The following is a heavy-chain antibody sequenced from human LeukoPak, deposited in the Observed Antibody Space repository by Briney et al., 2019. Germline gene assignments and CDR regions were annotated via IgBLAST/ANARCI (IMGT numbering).Heavy chain of an antibody. V-gene: IGHV4-59*01. D-gene: IGHD3-16*01. Sequence: SETLSLTCTVSGGSISSYYWSWIRQPPGKGLEWIGYIYYGGSTNYNPSLKSRVTISVDTSKNQFSLKLSSVTAADTAVYYCARLGGFDAFDIWGQGTMVTVSS. J-gene: IGHJ3*02. CDR2: IYYGGST. CDR1: GGSISSYY. CDR3: ARLGGFDAFDI.